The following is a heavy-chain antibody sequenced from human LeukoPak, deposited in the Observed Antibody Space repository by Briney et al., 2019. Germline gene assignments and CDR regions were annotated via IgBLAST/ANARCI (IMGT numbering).Heavy chain of an antibody. CDR1: GFTFSSYG. J-gene: IGHJ3*02. Sequence: GGSLRLSCAASGFTFSSYGMHWVRQAPGKGLEWVAFIRYDGSNKYYADSVKGRFTISRDNSKNTLYLQMSSLRAEDTAIYYCAKELTERWLIDAFDIWGQGTVVTVSS. CDR3: AKELTERWLIDAFDI. V-gene: IGHV3-30*02. CDR2: IRYDGSNK. D-gene: IGHD6-19*01.